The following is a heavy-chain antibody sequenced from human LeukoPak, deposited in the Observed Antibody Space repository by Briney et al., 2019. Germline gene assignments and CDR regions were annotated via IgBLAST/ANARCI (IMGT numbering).Heavy chain of an antibody. CDR2: IIPIFGTA. D-gene: IGHD2-2*02. J-gene: IGHJ4*02. Sequence: VASVKVSCKASGGTFSSYAISWVRQALGQGLEWMGGIIPIFGTANYAQKFQGRVTITADESTSTAYMELSSLRSEDTAVYYCAREGRYCSSTSCYRGDYWGQGTLVTVSS. CDR3: AREGRYCSSTSCYRGDY. CDR1: GGTFSSYA. V-gene: IGHV1-69*13.